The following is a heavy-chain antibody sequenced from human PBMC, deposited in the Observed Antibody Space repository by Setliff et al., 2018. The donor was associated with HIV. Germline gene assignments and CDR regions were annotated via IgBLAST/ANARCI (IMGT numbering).Heavy chain of an antibody. CDR1: GGSFSDYY. Sequence: SETLSLTCAVYGGSFSDYYWSWIRQPPGKGLEWIGEINHSGRTIQSPSLGSRVTISIDTSKNQLSLKLRSVTAADTAVYYCARIGSGWSVGWFDPWGQGTLVTVSS. V-gene: IGHV4-34*01. CDR3: ARIGSGWSVGWFDP. D-gene: IGHD6-13*01. J-gene: IGHJ5*02. CDR2: INHSGRT.